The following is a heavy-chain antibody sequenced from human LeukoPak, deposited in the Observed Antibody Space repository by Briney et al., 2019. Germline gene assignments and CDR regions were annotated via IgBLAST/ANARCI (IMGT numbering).Heavy chain of an antibody. Sequence: GGSLRLSCAASGFTFSIYAMSWVRQAPGKGLEWVSAISGSGGNTYNADSVKGRFTISRDNSKNTLYLQMNSLRAEDTAVYYCAKVGDFWSGRIDYWGQGTLVTVSS. CDR3: AKVGDFWSGRIDY. J-gene: IGHJ4*02. CDR1: GFTFSIYA. V-gene: IGHV3-23*01. CDR2: ISGSGGNT. D-gene: IGHD3-3*01.